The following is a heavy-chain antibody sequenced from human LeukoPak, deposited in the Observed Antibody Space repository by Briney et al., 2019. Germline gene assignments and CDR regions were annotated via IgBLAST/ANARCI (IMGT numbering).Heavy chain of an antibody. CDR3: ARVIAAGGGQLALDY. V-gene: IGHV7-4-1*02. J-gene: IGHJ4*02. CDR2: INTNTGSP. CDR1: GYTFTSYA. Sequence: ASVKVSCKASGYTFTSYAMNWVRQAPGQGLEWMGWINTNTGSPTYAQGFTGRFVFSLDTSVSTAYLQISSLKAEDTAVYYCARVIAAGGGQLALDYWGQGTLVTVSS. D-gene: IGHD6-13*01.